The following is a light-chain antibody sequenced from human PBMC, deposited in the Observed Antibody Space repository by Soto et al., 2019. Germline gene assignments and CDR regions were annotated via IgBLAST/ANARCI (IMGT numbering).Light chain of an antibody. CDR2: EVS. CDR3: SSYTTSSTQV. J-gene: IGLJ1*01. V-gene: IGLV2-8*01. Sequence: QSVLTQPPSASGSPGQSVTISCTGTSSDVGGYNYVSWYQQHPGKAPKLMIYEVSKRPSGVPDRFSGSKSGNTASLTVSGLQVEDEADYYCSSYTTSSTQVFGTGTKLTVL. CDR1: SSDVGGYNY.